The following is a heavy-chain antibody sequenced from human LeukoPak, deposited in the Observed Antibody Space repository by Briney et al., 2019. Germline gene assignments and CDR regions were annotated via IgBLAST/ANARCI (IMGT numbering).Heavy chain of an antibody. Sequence: PGGSLRLSCAASGFTFSSYAMHWVRQAPGKGLEWVAVISIDGKKSYYADSVKGRFTISRDNSKSTLFLQMNSLRAEDTAVYFCAKAAGKENGYDFFFQHWGQGTLVTVSS. CDR1: GFTFSSYA. V-gene: IGHV3-30*04. CDR2: ISIDGKKS. J-gene: IGHJ1*01. CDR3: AKAAGKENGYDFFFQH. D-gene: IGHD3/OR15-3a*01.